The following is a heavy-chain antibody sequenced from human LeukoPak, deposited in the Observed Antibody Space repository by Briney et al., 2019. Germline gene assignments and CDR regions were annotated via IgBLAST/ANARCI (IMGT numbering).Heavy chain of an antibody. CDR1: GYTFTGYY. D-gene: IGHD6-13*01. CDR2: INPNSGGT. Sequence: GASVKVSCKASGYTFTGYYMHWVRQAPGQGLEWMGWINPNSGGTNYAQKFQGRVTMTRDTSISTAYMELSRLRFDDTAVYYCARDSSSWGSLNYFDPWGQGTLVTVSS. J-gene: IGHJ5*02. CDR3: ARDSSSWGSLNYFDP. V-gene: IGHV1-2*02.